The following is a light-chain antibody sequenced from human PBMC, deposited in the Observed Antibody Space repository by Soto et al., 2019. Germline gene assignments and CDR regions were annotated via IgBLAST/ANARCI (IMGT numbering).Light chain of an antibody. CDR2: DAS. CDR3: QQRSNWPRT. J-gene: IGKJ1*01. CDR1: QSVSSY. Sequence: EIVLTQSPSTLSFCPLERSTLSCRASQSVSSYLAWYQQKPGQAPRLLIYDASNRATGIPARFSGSGSGTDFTLTISSLEPEDFAVYYCQQRSNWPRTFGQGTKVDIK. V-gene: IGKV3-11*01.